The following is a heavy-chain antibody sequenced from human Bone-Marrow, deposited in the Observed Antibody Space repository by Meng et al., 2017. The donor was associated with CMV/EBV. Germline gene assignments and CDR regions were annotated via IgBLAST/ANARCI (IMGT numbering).Heavy chain of an antibody. J-gene: IGHJ4*02. V-gene: IGHV1-2*02. Sequence: VQLVQSGAEVEKPGGSVKVPCKASGHTVTDYYIHWVRQAPGQWLEWMGWINPNDDTNYAQNFQGRVTMTRDMSINTVYMELSRLTSDDTAVYYCARSSGWSRFDYWGLGTLVTVSS. CDR3: ARSSGWSRFDY. D-gene: IGHD6-19*01. CDR2: INPNDDT. CDR1: GHTVTDYY.